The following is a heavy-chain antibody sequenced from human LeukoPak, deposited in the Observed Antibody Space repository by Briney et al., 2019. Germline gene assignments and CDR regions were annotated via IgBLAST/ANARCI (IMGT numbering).Heavy chain of an antibody. CDR2: ISSSGSTI. CDR3: ANGYSISSFSAFDI. CDR1: AFTFSTYS. Sequence: PGGSLRLSCTASAFTFSTYSVNWVRQAPGKGLELVSYISSSGSTIYYAASVKGRFTISRDDAKNSLYLQLNSLRDEHMVVYYCANGYSISSFSAFDIWGQGTMVTVSS. V-gene: IGHV3-48*02. J-gene: IGHJ3*02. D-gene: IGHD6-6*01.